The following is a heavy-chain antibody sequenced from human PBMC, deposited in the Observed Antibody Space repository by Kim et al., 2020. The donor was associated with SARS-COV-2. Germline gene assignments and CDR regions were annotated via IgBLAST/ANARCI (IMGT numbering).Heavy chain of an antibody. J-gene: IGHJ4*02. CDR2: GST. V-gene: IGHV4-31*02. Sequence: GSTEHNPSLKSRFTISGDTSKNHFSLKLSSVTAADTAVYYCARESGGDFDYWGQGTLVTVSS. CDR3: ARESGGDFDY.